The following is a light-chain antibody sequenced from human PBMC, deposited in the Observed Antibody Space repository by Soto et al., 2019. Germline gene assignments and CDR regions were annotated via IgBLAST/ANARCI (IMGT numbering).Light chain of an antibody. CDR1: SSNIGAGYE. Sequence: QSVLTQPPSVSGAPGQRVTISCTGSSSNIGAGYEVHWYQQLPGTAPTLLIHGNINRPSGAPDRFSGSKSDTSASLAITGLQAEDEADYYCQSFDSSLSGVVFGGGTKLTVL. J-gene: IGLJ2*01. CDR2: GNI. CDR3: QSFDSSLSGVV. V-gene: IGLV1-40*01.